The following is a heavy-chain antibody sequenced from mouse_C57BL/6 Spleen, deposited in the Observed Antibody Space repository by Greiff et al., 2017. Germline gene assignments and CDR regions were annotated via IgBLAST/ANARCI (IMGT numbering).Heavy chain of an antibody. CDR1: EYEFPSHD. D-gene: IGHD1-1*01. CDR2: INSDGGST. Sequence: EVKVEESGGGLVQPGESLKLSCESNEYEFPSHDMSWVRKTPEKRLELVAAINSDGGSTYYPDTMERRFIISRDNTKKTLYLQMSSLRSEDTALYYCARASYGSSWDWYFDVWGTGTTVTVSS. CDR3: ARASYGSSWDWYFDV. J-gene: IGHJ1*03. V-gene: IGHV5-2*03.